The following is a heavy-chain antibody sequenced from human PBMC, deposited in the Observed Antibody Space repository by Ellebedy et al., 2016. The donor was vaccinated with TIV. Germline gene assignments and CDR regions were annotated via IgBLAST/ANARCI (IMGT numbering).Heavy chain of an antibody. V-gene: IGHV3-30*03. D-gene: IGHD5-24*01. CDR3: ARDRKRWLQFGHFDY. CDR1: GFTFSSYG. J-gene: IGHJ4*02. Sequence: GESLKISCAASGFTFSSYGMHWVRQAPGKGLEWVAVISYDGSNKYYADSVKGRFTISRDNSKNTLYLQMNSLRAEDTAVYYCARDRKRWLQFGHFDYWGQGTLVTVSS. CDR2: ISYDGSNK.